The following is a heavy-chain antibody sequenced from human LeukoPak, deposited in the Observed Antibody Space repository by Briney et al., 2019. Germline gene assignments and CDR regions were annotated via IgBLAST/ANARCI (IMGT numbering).Heavy chain of an antibody. CDR2: IYPGDSDT. V-gene: IGHV5-51*01. CDR3: ARSARDSSGYYLYYFDY. D-gene: IGHD3-22*01. J-gene: IGHJ4*02. Sequence: GESLKISCKGSGYSFTSYWIGWVRQMPGKGLEWMGIIYPGDSDTRYSPSFQGQVTISADKSNSTAYLQWSSLKASDTAMYYCARSARDSSGYYLYYFDYWGQGTLVTVSS. CDR1: GYSFTSYW.